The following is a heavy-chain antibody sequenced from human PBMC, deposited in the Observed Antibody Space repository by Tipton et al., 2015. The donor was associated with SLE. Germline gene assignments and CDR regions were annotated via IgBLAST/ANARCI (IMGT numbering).Heavy chain of an antibody. V-gene: IGHV4-61*08. CDR3: ARHGGATPFDP. CDR1: GGSISSGGYY. Sequence: TLSLTCTVSGGSISSGGYYWSWIRQSPGKGLEWIGYISYSGSTNYNPSLESRVTISVDTSKDQFSLRLSSVTAADTAVYYCARHGGATPFDPWGQGTLVTVSS. CDR2: ISYSGST. D-gene: IGHD4/OR15-4a*01. J-gene: IGHJ5*02.